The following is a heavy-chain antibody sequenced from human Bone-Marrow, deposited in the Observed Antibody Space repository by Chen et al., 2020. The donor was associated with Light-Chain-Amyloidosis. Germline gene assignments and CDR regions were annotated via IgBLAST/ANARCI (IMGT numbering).Heavy chain of an antibody. J-gene: IGHJ6*02. CDR3: ARDRYSTTPWDYSSGMDV. V-gene: IGHV4-31*03. D-gene: IGHD1-1*01. CDR2: IEYSGSS. CDR1: GGSINSGGYY. Sequence: QVQLQESGPGLVKPSQTLSLTCSVAGGSINSGGYYWSWIRQHPGKGLEWIGCIEYSGSSYYNPSLQSRVTISIDTSKKEFSLRLSSVTAADTAVYYCARDRYSTTPWDYSSGMDVWGQGTTVTVSS.